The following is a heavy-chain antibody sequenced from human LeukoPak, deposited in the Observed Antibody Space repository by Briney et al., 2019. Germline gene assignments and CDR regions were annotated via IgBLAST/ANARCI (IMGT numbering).Heavy chain of an antibody. Sequence: PSETLSLTCTVSGGSISSYYWSWIRQPPGKGLEWIGYIYYSGSTNYNPSLKSRVTISVDTSKNQFSLKLSSVTAADTAVYYCARGGGTIFGVVRPYYFDYWGQGTLVTVSS. V-gene: IGHV4-59*01. CDR3: ARGGGTIFGVVRPYYFDY. CDR2: IYYSGST. CDR1: GGSISSYY. D-gene: IGHD3-3*01. J-gene: IGHJ4*02.